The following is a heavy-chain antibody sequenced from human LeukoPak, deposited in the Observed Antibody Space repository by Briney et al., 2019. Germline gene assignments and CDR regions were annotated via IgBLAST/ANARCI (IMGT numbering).Heavy chain of an antibody. Sequence: GASVKVSCKVSGYTLTELSMHWVRQAPGKGLEWMGGFDPEDGETIYAQKFQGRVTMTEDTSTDTAYMELSSLRSEDTAVYYCATAPPGYFSGGSCYFDYWGQETLVTVSS. CDR3: ATAPPGYFSGGSCYFDY. J-gene: IGHJ4*02. D-gene: IGHD2-15*01. CDR2: FDPEDGET. V-gene: IGHV1-24*01. CDR1: GYTLTELS.